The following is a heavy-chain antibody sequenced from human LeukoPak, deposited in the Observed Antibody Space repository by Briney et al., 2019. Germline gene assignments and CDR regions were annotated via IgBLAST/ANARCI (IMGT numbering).Heavy chain of an antibody. D-gene: IGHD3-22*01. J-gene: IGHJ4*02. Sequence: SETLSLTCTVSGDSINNYYWRWLRQPPGKGLEGIGYIYYSGSTNYNPSLKSRVTISVDTSNNQFSLKLPSVTAADTAVYYCARISQYYDSSGYYSYYFDYWGQGTLVTVSP. CDR3: ARISQYYDSSGYYSYYFDY. CDR1: GDSINNYY. CDR2: IYYSGST. V-gene: IGHV4-59*01.